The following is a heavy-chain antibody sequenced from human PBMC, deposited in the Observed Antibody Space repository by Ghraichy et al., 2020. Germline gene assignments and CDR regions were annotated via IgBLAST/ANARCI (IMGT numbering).Heavy chain of an antibody. CDR3: AQEVPAATFDY. CDR1: GFTFSDYY. J-gene: IGHJ4*02. Sequence: GGSLRLSCAASGFTFSDYYMSWIRQAPGKGLEWVSYISSSGSTIYYADSVKGRFTISRDNAKNSLYLQMNSLRAEDTAVYYCAQEVPAATFDYWGQGTLVTVSS. V-gene: IGHV3-11*01. D-gene: IGHD2-2*01. CDR2: ISSSGSTI.